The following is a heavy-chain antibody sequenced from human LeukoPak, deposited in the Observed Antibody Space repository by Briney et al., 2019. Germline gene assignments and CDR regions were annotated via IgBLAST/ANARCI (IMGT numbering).Heavy chain of an antibody. Sequence: GGSLRPSCAASGFTVSSNYMSWVRQAPGKGLEWVSVFYSGGSTYYADSVKGRFTISRDNSQNTLYLQMNSLRAEDTAVYYCARDRGDWGFDFWGQGTLVTVSS. CDR1: GFTVSSNY. CDR3: ARDRGDWGFDF. CDR2: FYSGGST. J-gene: IGHJ4*02. V-gene: IGHV3-53*01. D-gene: IGHD3-10*01.